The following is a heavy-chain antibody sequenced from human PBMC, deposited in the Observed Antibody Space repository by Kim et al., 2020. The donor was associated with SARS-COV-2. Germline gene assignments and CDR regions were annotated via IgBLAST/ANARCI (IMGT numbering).Heavy chain of an antibody. Sequence: GGSLRLSCAASGFTFSTNHMNWVRQAPGKRLEWVSYITGTSSTIYYADSVKGRFTISRDNAKNSLYLQMNSLRDEDTAVYYCARGGYGSGSYHSNWFDAWGQGALVTVSS. V-gene: IGHV3-48*02. CDR2: ITGTSSTI. D-gene: IGHD3-10*01. J-gene: IGHJ5*02. CDR1: GFTFSTNH. CDR3: ARGGYGSGSYHSNWFDA.